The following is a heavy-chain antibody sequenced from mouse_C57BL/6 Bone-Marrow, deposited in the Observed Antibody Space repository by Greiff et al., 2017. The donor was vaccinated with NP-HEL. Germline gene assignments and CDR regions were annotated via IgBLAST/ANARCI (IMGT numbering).Heavy chain of an antibody. D-gene: IGHD2-12*01. V-gene: IGHV5-17*01. CDR1: GFTFSDYG. CDR2: ISSGSSTI. J-gene: IGHJ4*01. CDR3: ARRYRGLYYYAMDY. Sequence: EVKLMESGGGLVKPGGSLKLSCAASGFTFSDYGMHWVRQAPEKGLEWVAYISSGSSTIYYADTVQGRFTISRDNAKNTLFLQMTSLRSEYTAMYYCARRYRGLYYYAMDYWGQGTSVTVSS.